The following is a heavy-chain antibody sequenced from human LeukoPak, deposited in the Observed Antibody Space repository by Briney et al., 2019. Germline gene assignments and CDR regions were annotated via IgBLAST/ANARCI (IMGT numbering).Heavy chain of an antibody. J-gene: IGHJ5*02. CDR2: INHSGST. D-gene: IGHD1-7*01. CDR1: GGSFSGYY. Sequence: SETLSLTCAVYGGSFSGYYWSWVRQPPGKGLEWIGEINHSGSTNYNPSLKSRVTISVDTSKNQFSLKLSSVTAADTAVYYCARETTRSHWSDPWGQGTLVTVSS. V-gene: IGHV4-34*01. CDR3: ARETTRSHWSDP.